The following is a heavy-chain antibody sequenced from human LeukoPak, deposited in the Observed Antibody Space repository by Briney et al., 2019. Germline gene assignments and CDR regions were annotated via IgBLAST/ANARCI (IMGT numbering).Heavy chain of an antibody. Sequence: SETLSLTCTVSGGSINNYYWSWVRQPPGAGLEWLAYIYYTGSTSYNPSLKTRLTISVGTSKNQFSLRLNSVTAADTAVYYCANLPSRTIFGVVPEWGQGTLVTVSS. V-gene: IGHV4-59*08. CDR3: ANLPSRTIFGVVPE. J-gene: IGHJ4*02. D-gene: IGHD3-3*01. CDR1: GGSINNYY. CDR2: IYYTGST.